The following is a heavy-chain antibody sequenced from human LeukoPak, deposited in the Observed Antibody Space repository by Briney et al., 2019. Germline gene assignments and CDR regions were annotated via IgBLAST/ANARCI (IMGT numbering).Heavy chain of an antibody. J-gene: IGHJ4*02. CDR3: ARLYSSSWYVFDY. V-gene: IGHV1-69*13. Sequence: SVKVSCKASGGTFSSYAISWVRQAPGQGPEWMGGIIPIFGTANYAQKFQGRVTITADESTSTAYMELSSLRSEDTAVYYCARLYSSSWYVFDYWGQGTLVTVSS. CDR1: GGTFSSYA. D-gene: IGHD6-13*01. CDR2: IIPIFGTA.